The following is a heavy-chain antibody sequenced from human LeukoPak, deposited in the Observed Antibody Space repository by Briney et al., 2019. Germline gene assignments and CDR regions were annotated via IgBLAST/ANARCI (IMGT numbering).Heavy chain of an antibody. J-gene: IGHJ4*02. D-gene: IGHD3-10*01. CDR3: ARFWYGSGSYRVFDY. V-gene: IGHV3-7*04. Sequence: GGSLRLSCAASGFYFSSYWMSWVRQAPGKGLEWVANIKQDGSEKYYVDSVKGRFTISRDNTKNSLYLQMNSLRAEDTAVYYCARFWYGSGSYRVFDYWGQGSLVTVSS. CDR2: IKQDGSEK. CDR1: GFYFSSYW.